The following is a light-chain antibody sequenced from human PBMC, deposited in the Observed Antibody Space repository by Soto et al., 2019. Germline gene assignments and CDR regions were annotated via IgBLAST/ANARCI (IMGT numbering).Light chain of an antibody. V-gene: IGLV1-44*01. J-gene: IGLJ3*02. CDR1: TYNIGSNI. Sequence: QSVLTQPPSASGTPGQRISISCSGRTYNIGSNIVAWYQHLPGTAPKLLIYNNNQRPSGVPDRFFGSKSGSSASLAISGLQPDDESHYYCAAWDDTLNGLVFGGGTKVTVL. CDR2: NNN. CDR3: AAWDDTLNGLV.